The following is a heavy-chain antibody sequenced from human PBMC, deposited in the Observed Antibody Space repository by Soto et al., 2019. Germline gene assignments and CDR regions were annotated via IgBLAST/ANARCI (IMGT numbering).Heavy chain of an antibody. J-gene: IGHJ6*02. D-gene: IGHD3-3*01. CDR1: GFTSSSYC. Sequence: GSLRLSSAASGFTSSSYCMSGVRQAPGKGLEWVANIKQDGSEKYYVDSAKGRFTISRDNAKSSLYLQMNSLRAEDTAVYYCARDWTIFGVVIIQNYYYGMDVWGQGTTVTVSS. CDR2: IKQDGSEK. CDR3: ARDWTIFGVVIIQNYYYGMDV. V-gene: IGHV3-7*03.